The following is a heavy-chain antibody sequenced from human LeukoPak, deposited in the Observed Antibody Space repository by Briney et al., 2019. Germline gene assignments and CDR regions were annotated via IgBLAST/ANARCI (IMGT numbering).Heavy chain of an antibody. D-gene: IGHD1-1*01. Sequence: SETLSLTCTVSGGSSSSYYWSWIRQPPGKGLEWIGYIYYSGSTNYNPSLKSRVTISVDTSKNQFSLKLSSVTAADTAVYYCACTTTGYYYGMDVWGQGTTVTVSS. V-gene: IGHV4-59*01. CDR3: ACTTTGYYYGMDV. CDR2: IYYSGST. CDR1: GGSSSSYY. J-gene: IGHJ6*02.